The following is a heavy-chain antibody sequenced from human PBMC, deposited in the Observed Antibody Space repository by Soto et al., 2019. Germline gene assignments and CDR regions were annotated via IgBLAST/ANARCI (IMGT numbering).Heavy chain of an antibody. CDR2: IKQDGSEK. CDR1: GFTFSSYW. J-gene: IGHJ4*02. V-gene: IGHV3-7*04. Sequence: SLRLSCAASGFTFSSYWMSRVRQAPGKGLEWVANIKQDGSEKYYVDSVKGRFTISRDNAKNSLYLQMNSLRAEDTAVYYCARDYEFPASCSDYWGQGTLVTVSS. D-gene: IGHD3-3*01. CDR3: ARDYEFPASCSDY.